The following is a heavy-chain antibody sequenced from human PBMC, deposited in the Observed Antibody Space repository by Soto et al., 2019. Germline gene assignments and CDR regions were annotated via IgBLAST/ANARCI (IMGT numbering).Heavy chain of an antibody. D-gene: IGHD3-16*01. V-gene: IGHV3-NL1*01. Sequence: QVQLVESGGGVVQPGRSLRLSCAASGFTFSSYGMHWVRQAPGKGLEWVSIIYSSGNTYYADSVKGRFTMSRDTSNNTVFLQMSSLRAEDTAVYYCARVSSPFGYWGQGTLVTVSS. CDR1: GFTFSSYG. J-gene: IGHJ4*02. CDR3: ARVSSPFGY. CDR2: IYSSGNT.